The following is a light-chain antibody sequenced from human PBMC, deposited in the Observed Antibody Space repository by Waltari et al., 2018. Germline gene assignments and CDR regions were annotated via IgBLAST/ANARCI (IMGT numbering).Light chain of an antibody. J-gene: IGLJ2*01. Sequence: QSVLSQPPSASGTPGQRVTISCSGSNYTLGNNFVYCYHQLPGTAPKLLIYRNNQRPSGVPDRFSGSKSGTSASLAISGLRSEDEADYYCASWDGSLGGVIFGGGTKLTVL. V-gene: IGLV1-47*01. CDR2: RNN. CDR3: ASWDGSLGGVI. CDR1: NYTLGNNF.